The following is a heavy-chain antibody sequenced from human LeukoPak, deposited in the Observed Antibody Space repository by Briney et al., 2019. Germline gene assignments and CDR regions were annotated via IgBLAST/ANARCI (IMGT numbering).Heavy chain of an antibody. J-gene: IGHJ5*02. Sequence: GGSLRLSCAASGFTFSSYGMHWVRQAPGKGPEWVAFIRYDGGNKYYADSVKGRFTISRDNSKNTLYLQMNSLRAEDTAVYYCAKDTKAAVATGNWFDPWGQGTLVTVSS. CDR2: IRYDGGNK. CDR1: GFTFSSYG. CDR3: AKDTKAAVATGNWFDP. D-gene: IGHD6-25*01. V-gene: IGHV3-30*02.